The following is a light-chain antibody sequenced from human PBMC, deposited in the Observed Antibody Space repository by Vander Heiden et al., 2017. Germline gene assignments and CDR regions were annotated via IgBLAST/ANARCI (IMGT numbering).Light chain of an antibody. CDR2: AAS. Sequence: DIQMTQSPSSLSASVGDRVTITCRASQSISIYLNWYQQKPGKAPKVLIYAASSLQSGVPSRFSGSGSGTDFTLTISRLQPEDFATYYCQQRDSTPLTFGGRTKVEIK. V-gene: IGKV1-39*01. CDR3: QQRDSTPLT. J-gene: IGKJ4*01. CDR1: QSISIY.